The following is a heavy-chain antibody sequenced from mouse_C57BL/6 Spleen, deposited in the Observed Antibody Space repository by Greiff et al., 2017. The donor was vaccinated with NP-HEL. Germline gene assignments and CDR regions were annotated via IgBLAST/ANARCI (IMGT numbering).Heavy chain of an antibody. CDR2: ISSGGSYT. D-gene: IGHD2-2*01. V-gene: IGHV5-6*02. CDR1: GFTFSSYG. CDR3: ARSMVKNYAMDY. J-gene: IGHJ4*01. Sequence: DVMLVESGGDLVKPGGSLKLSCAASGFTFSSYGMSWVRQTPDKRLEWVATISSGGSYTYYLDSVKGRFTISRDNAKNTLYLQMSSLKSEDTAMYYCARSMVKNYAMDYWGQGTSVTVSS.